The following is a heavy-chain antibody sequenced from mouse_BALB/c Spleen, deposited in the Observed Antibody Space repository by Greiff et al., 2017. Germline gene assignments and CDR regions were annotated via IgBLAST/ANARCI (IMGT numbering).Heavy chain of an antibody. Sequence: EVKLQESGPGLVKPSQSLSLTCTVTGYSITSDYAWNWIRQFPGNKLEWMGYISYSGSTSYNPSLKSRISITRDTSKNQFFLQLNSVTTEDTATYYCARRDGSRWFAYWGQGTLVTVSA. J-gene: IGHJ3*01. V-gene: IGHV3-2*02. CDR3: ARRDGSRWFAY. CDR2: ISYSGST. CDR1: GYSITSDYA. D-gene: IGHD1-1*01.